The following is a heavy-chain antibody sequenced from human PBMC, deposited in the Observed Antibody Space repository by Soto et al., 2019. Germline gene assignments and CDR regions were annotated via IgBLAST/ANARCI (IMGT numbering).Heavy chain of an antibody. CDR1: GYTFTSYD. CDR3: ARGQNPYDYIWGSYRYHPVDY. V-gene: IGHV1-8*01. D-gene: IGHD3-16*02. Sequence: ASVKVSCKASGYTFTSYDINWVRQATGQGLEWMGWMNPNSGNTGYAQKFQGRVTMTRNTSISTAYMELSSLKSEDTAVYYCARGQNPYDYIWGSYRYHPVDYWGQGTLVTVSS. CDR2: MNPNSGNT. J-gene: IGHJ4*02.